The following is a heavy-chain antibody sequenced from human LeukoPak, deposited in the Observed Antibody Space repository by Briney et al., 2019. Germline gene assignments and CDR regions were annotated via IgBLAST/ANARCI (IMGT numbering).Heavy chain of an antibody. J-gene: IGHJ4*02. CDR1: VYTFNRYY. CDR3: ARSRRVGNGEYPDY. CDR2: INPNTFDS. Sequence: ASVNVSCKASVYTFNRYYMHWVRKTPGQAREWIGWINPNTFDSNYVRKSEARVTITNVTSIDTAYMELRSLRSGDTAVYYCARSRRVGNGEYPDYWGQGTLVSVPS. V-gene: IGHV1-2*02. D-gene: IGHD3-10*01.